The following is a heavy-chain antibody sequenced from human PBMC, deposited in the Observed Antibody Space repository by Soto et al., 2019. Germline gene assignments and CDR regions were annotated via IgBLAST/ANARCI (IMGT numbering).Heavy chain of an antibody. J-gene: IGHJ6*02. CDR3: ARDEETIFGVRGGYYYGMDV. CDR1: GGSISGFY. Sequence: PSETLSLTCTVSGGSISGFYWSWIRQPAGRGLEWIGLIYASGTTNYNPSLKSRVTMSLDSSKSQFSLKLSSVTAADSAVYYCARDEETIFGVRGGYYYGMDVWGQGTTVTVSS. CDR2: IYASGTT. D-gene: IGHD3-3*01. V-gene: IGHV4-4*07.